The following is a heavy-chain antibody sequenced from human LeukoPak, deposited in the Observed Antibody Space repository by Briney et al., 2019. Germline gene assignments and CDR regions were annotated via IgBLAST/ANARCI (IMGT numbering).Heavy chain of an antibody. CDR3: ARPRTSSGWSQGINDAFDI. V-gene: IGHV1-69*11. CDR1: GGRFSTYA. D-gene: IGHD6-19*01. CDR2: IMPVRDTA. J-gene: IGHJ3*02. Sequence: SVKVSCKASGGRFSTYAINWVRQAPGQGLVWMGRIMPVRDTADYAQRFQGRVTITADESTSTAYMELSSLRSEDTAVYYCARPRTSSGWSQGINDAFDIWGQGTMVTVSS.